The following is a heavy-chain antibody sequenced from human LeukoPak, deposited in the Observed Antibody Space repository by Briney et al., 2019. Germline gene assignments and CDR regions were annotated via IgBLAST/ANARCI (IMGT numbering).Heavy chain of an antibody. D-gene: IGHD1-1*01. CDR3: ARDLGNGASDY. J-gene: IGHJ4*02. CDR1: AYSISSGYY. Sequence: SEALSLICTVSAYSISSGYYWGWIRQPPGKGLEWIGGIYHSGSTYYNPSLKSRVTISVDTSKNQFSLKLSSVTAADTAVYYCARDLGNGASDYWGQGTLVTVSS. V-gene: IGHV4-38-2*02. CDR2: IYHSGST.